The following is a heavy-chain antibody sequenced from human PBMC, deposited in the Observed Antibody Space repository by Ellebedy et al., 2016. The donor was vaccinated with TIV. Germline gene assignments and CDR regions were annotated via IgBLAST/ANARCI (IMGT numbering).Heavy chain of an antibody. Sequence: PGGSLRLSCAASGFTFSTYGMHWVRQAPGKGLEWVAVIWYDGSNKYYADSVKGRFTISRDNAKNSLYLQVNSLTAEDTAVYYCARKAIIAAAGLYNWFDPWGLGTLVTVSS. CDR2: IWYDGSNK. CDR1: GFTFSTYG. D-gene: IGHD6-13*01. CDR3: ARKAIIAAAGLYNWFDP. J-gene: IGHJ5*02. V-gene: IGHV3-33*01.